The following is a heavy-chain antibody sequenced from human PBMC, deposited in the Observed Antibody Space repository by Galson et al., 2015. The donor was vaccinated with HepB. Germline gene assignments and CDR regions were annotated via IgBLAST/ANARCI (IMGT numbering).Heavy chain of an antibody. Sequence: SVKVSCKASGYTFTGYYMHWVRQAPGQGLEWMGWINPNSGGTNYAQKFQGRVTMTRDTSISTAYMELSRLRSDDTAVYYCASCSGGSCYMEGFDYWGQGTLVTVSS. J-gene: IGHJ4*02. D-gene: IGHD2-15*01. V-gene: IGHV1-2*02. CDR2: INPNSGGT. CDR3: ASCSGGSCYMEGFDY. CDR1: GYTFTGYY.